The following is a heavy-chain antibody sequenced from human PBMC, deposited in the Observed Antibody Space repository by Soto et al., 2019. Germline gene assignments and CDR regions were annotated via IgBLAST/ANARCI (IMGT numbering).Heavy chain of an antibody. Sequence: SETLSLTCTLSGGSVRAPDWWNWVRQSPDKGLEWIAEVHISGHSNYNPSLRSRVSVSIDSSKNQFYLNLNSVAAADTAIYYCARVRQGCSADTCYFDPWGQGPQVTVSS. CDR3: ARVRQGCSADTCYFDP. J-gene: IGHJ5*01. D-gene: IGHD2-15*01. V-gene: IGHV4-4*02. CDR2: VHISGHS. CDR1: GGSVRAPDW.